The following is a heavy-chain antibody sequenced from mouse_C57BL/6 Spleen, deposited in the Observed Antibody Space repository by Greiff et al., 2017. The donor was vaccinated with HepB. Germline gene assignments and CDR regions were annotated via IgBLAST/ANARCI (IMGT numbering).Heavy chain of an antibody. CDR2: IHPNSGST. Sequence: VQLQQPGAELVKPGASVKLSCKASGYTFTSYWMHWVKQRPGQGLEWIGMIHPNSGSTNYNEKFKSKATLTVDKSSSTAYMQLSSLTSEDSAVYYCAREDTTVVLDYWGQGTSVTVSS. V-gene: IGHV1-64*01. CDR3: AREDTTVVLDY. J-gene: IGHJ4*01. CDR1: GYTFTSYW. D-gene: IGHD1-1*01.